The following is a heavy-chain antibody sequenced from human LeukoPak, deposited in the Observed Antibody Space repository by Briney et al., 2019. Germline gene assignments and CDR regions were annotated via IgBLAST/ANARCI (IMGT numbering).Heavy chain of an antibody. CDR2: IWYDGSNK. V-gene: IGHV3-33*01. J-gene: IGHJ5*02. D-gene: IGHD3-22*01. CDR1: GFTFSSYG. CDR3: ARDFWSTHSGYYDSSGNWFDP. Sequence: PGGSLRLSCAASGFTFSSYGMHWVRQALGKGLEWVAVIWYDGSNKYYADSVKGRFTISRDNSKNTLYLQMNSLRAEDTAVYYCARDFWSTHSGYYDSSGNWFDPWGQGTLVTVSS.